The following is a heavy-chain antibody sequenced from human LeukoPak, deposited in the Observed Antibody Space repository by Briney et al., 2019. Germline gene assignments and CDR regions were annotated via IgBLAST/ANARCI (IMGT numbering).Heavy chain of an antibody. CDR3: ARGYYCSGGSCGWFDP. J-gene: IGHJ5*02. Sequence: SVKVSCKASGGTFSSYAISWVRQASGQGLEWMGRIIPILGIANYAQKFQGRVTITADKSTSTAYMELSSLRSEDTAVYYCARGYYCSGGSCGWFDPWGQGTLVTVSS. D-gene: IGHD2-15*01. CDR1: GGTFSSYA. CDR2: IIPILGIA. V-gene: IGHV1-69*04.